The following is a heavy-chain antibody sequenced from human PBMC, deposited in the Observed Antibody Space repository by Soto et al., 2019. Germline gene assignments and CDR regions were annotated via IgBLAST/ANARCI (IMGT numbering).Heavy chain of an antibody. Sequence: QVQLVESGGGVVQPGRSLRLSCAASGLTFSSYGMHWVRQAPGKGLEWVAVISYDGSNKYYADSVKGRFTISRDNSKNTLYLQMNSLRAEDTAVYYCAKLQYMDIVATIVLGGMDVWGQGTTVTVSS. CDR1: GLTFSSYG. V-gene: IGHV3-30*18. CDR3: AKLQYMDIVATIVLGGMDV. J-gene: IGHJ6*02. D-gene: IGHD5-12*01. CDR2: ISYDGSNK.